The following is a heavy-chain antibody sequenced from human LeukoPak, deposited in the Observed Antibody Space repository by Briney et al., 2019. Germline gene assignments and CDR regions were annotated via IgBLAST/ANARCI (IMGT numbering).Heavy chain of an antibody. Sequence: PGGSLRLSCASSGFTFISYAMSWVRQARGKGLEWVSAISGSADRTYYADSVKGRFTISSDNSKNTLYLQMNSLRAEDTAIYYCAKESPYGSGSRKYYFDYWGQGTLVTVSS. CDR1: GFTFISYA. J-gene: IGHJ4*02. CDR3: AKESPYGSGSRKYYFDY. CDR2: ISGSADRT. V-gene: IGHV3-23*01. D-gene: IGHD3-10*01.